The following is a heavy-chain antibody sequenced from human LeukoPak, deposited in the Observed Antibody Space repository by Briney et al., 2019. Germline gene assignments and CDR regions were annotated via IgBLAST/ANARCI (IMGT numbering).Heavy chain of an antibody. CDR1: GFTFSSYS. Sequence: GSLRLSCAASGFTFSSYSMNWVRQAPGKGLEWVSSISSSSSYIYYADSVKGRFTISRDNAKNSLYLQMNSLRAEDTAVYYCARDGRIVGAEDAFDIWGQGTMVTVSS. V-gene: IGHV3-21*01. D-gene: IGHD1-26*01. CDR2: ISSSSSYI. J-gene: IGHJ3*02. CDR3: ARDGRIVGAEDAFDI.